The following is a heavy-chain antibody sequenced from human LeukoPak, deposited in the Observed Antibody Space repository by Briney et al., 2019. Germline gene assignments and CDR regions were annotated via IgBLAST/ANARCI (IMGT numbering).Heavy chain of an antibody. V-gene: IGHV3-49*04. Sequence: GGSLRLSCTASGLTFGDYALSWVRQAPGKGMEWVAFIRSEAYGGTTDNAASVQGRFTISRDDSKSMAYLQMNSLKTEDTAVYYCTTVTTGYYYYYMDVWGKGTTVTVSS. D-gene: IGHD4-17*01. CDR2: IRSEAYGGTT. J-gene: IGHJ6*03. CDR1: GLTFGDYA. CDR3: TTVTTGYYYYYMDV.